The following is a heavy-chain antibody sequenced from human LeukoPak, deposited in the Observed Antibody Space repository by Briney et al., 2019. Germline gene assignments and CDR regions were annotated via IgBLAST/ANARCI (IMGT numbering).Heavy chain of an antibody. D-gene: IGHD2-2*01. CDR1: GFTFSSYG. CDR3: ARDFAPAALTDNWFDP. V-gene: IGHV3-33*01. CDR2: IWYDGSNK. Sequence: GGSLKLSCAASGFTFSSYGMHWVRQAPGKGLEWLAVIWYDGSNKYYADSVKGRFTISRDNSKNTLYLQMNSLRAEDTAVYYCARDFAPAALTDNWFDPWGQGNLVTVSS. J-gene: IGHJ5*02.